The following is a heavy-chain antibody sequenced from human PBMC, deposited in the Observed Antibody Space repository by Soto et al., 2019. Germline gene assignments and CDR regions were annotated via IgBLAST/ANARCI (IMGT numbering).Heavy chain of an antibody. J-gene: IGHJ4*02. CDR2: IYSGGST. CDR1: GFTVSSNY. CDR3: ARSYYDSSAYFDS. D-gene: IGHD3-22*01. V-gene: IGHV3-53*01. Sequence: GGSLRLSCAASGFTVSSNYMSWVRQAPGKGLEWVSLIYSGGSTYYADFVKGRFTISRDNSKNMLYLQMNSLRAEDTAVYYCARSYYDSSAYFDSWGQGTLVTVSS.